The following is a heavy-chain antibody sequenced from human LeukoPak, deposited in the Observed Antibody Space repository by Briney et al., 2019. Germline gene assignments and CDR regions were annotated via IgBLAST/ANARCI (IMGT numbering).Heavy chain of an antibody. Sequence: SVKVSCKASGGTFSSYAISWVRQAPGQGLEWMGGIIPIFGTANYAQKFQGRVTITADESTSTAYMELSGLRSEDTAVYYCARDGAPLYYDILTGYYRWFDPWGQGTLVTVSS. V-gene: IGHV1-69*13. CDR3: ARDGAPLYYDILTGYYRWFDP. CDR2: IIPIFGTA. J-gene: IGHJ5*02. D-gene: IGHD3-9*01. CDR1: GGTFSSYA.